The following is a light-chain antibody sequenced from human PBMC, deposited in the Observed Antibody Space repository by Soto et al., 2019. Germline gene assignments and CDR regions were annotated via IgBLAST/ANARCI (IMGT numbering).Light chain of an antibody. J-gene: IGKJ2*01. V-gene: IGKV1-39*01. CDR2: AAS. Sequence: DIQMTQSPSSLSASVGDRVTITCWARQSISSYLNWYQQKPGKAPKLLIYAASSLQSGVPSRFSGSGSGTDFTLTISSLQPEDFATYYCQQSYSTPYTVGQGTKVDIK. CDR1: QSISSY. CDR3: QQSYSTPYT.